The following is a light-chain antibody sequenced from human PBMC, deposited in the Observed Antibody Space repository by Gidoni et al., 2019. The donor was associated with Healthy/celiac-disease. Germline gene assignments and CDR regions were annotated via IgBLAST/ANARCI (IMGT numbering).Light chain of an antibody. CDR3: QQSQGTPWT. J-gene: IGKJ1*01. CDR1: QSLDRF. Sequence: DVQMTQSPSSLSATVGDRVTITCRASQSLDRFLNWYQQIPGKAPKLLIYAASTLQSGVPSRFSGSGSGTQFTLTITSLHPEVSATYFCQQSQGTPWTFGQGTKVEI. CDR2: AAS. V-gene: IGKV1-39*01.